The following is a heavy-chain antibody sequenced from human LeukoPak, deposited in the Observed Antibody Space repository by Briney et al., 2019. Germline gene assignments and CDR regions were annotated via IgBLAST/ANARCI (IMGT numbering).Heavy chain of an antibody. CDR2: IYYSGST. Sequence: SETLSLTCTDSGGSISSYYWSWIRQPPGKGLEWIGYIYYSGSTNCNPSIKSRVIISVDTSKNQFSMKLSSVTAADTAVYYCARVAVGWFGELSFDYWGQGTLVTVSS. CDR3: ARVAVGWFGELSFDY. D-gene: IGHD3-10*01. V-gene: IGHV4-59*01. CDR1: GGSISSYY. J-gene: IGHJ4*02.